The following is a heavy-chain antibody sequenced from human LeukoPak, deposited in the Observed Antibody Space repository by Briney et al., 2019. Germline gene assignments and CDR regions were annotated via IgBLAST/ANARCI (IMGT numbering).Heavy chain of an antibody. V-gene: IGHV3-30*18. D-gene: IGHD4-17*01. J-gene: IGHJ4*02. CDR2: ISYDGSNN. CDR1: GFTFSSYG. CDR3: AKDLSSYGDYPENFDY. Sequence: PGRSLRLSCAASGFTFSSYGMHWVRQAPGKGLEWVAVISYDGSNNYYADSVKGRFTISRDNSKNALYLQMNSLRAEDTAVYYCAKDLSSYGDYPENFDYWGQGTLVTVSS.